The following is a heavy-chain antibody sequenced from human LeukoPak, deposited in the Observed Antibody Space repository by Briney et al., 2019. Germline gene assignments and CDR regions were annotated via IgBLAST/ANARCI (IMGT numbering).Heavy chain of an antibody. CDR2: ISYDGGNK. V-gene: IGHV3-30-3*01. CDR3: AREGGLPFDY. Sequence: GGSLRLSCAASGFTFSSYAMHWVRQAPGKGLEWVAVISYDGGNKYYADSVKGRFTISRDNSKNTLYLQMNSLRAEDTAVYYCAREGGLPFDYWGQGTLVTVSS. CDR1: GFTFSSYA. J-gene: IGHJ4*02.